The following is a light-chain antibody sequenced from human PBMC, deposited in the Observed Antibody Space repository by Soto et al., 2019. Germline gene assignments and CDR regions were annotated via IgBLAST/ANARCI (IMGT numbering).Light chain of an antibody. CDR2: GGS. CDR1: QSVSSSY. CDR3: QQDGTSPPWT. V-gene: IGKV3-20*01. Sequence: EIVLTQSPGTLSLSPGERATLSCRASQSVSSSYLAWYQQKPGQAPRLLIYGGSSRATGIPDRFSGSESGTDFTLSISRLEPEDFEVYYCQQDGTSPPWTFGQGTKVDIK. J-gene: IGKJ1*01.